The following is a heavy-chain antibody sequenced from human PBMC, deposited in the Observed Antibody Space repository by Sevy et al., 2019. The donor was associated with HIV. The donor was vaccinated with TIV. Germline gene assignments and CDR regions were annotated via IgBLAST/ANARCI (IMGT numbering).Heavy chain of an antibody. CDR1: GFTFGDYY. D-gene: IGHD2-15*01. CDR2: INSGGTTK. V-gene: IGHV3-11*01. CDR3: ATGVFCGGGSCYSYYAMDV. Sequence: GSLRLSCEASGFTFGDYYMSWIRRAPGKGLEWLSYINSGGTTKYYADSVKGRFTVSRDNAKNSLYLHMNSLRADDTAVYYCATGVFCGGGSCYSYYAMDVWGQGTTVTVSS. J-gene: IGHJ6*02.